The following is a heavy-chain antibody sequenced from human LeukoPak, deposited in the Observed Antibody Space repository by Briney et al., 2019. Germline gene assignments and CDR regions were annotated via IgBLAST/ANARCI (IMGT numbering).Heavy chain of an antibody. CDR2: IYYTGTT. J-gene: IGHJ3*02. D-gene: IGHD3-10*01. CDR1: GGSISNSNCY. CDR3: ARSDGYGLVGI. V-gene: IGHV4-39*07. Sequence: PSETLSLACTVSGGSISNSNCYWGWIRQPPGEGLEWIGSIYYTGTTYFNPSLKSRVTISVDTSKNQFSLRLNSVTAADTAVYYCARSDGYGLVGIWGQGTMVTVSS.